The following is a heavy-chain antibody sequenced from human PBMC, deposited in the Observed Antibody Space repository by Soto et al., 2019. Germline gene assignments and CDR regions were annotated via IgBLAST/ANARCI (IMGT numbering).Heavy chain of an antibody. CDR3: ARYKAARSPYYYYGMDV. CDR2: ISAYNGNT. Sequence: SAEVSFKASCYTFTSYGISWVRQAPGQGLEWMGWISAYNGNTNYAQKLQGRVTMTTDTSTSTAYMELRSLRSDDTAVYYCARYKAARSPYYYYGMDVWGQGTTVTVSS. CDR1: CYTFTSYG. D-gene: IGHD6-6*01. V-gene: IGHV1-18*01. J-gene: IGHJ6*02.